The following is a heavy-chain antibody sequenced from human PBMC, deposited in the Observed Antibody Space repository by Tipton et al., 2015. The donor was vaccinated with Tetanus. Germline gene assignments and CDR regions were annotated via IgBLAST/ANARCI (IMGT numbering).Heavy chain of an antibody. CDR3: ARGVTDGYNRRFDY. CDR1: RGPISSYY. J-gene: IGHJ4*02. CDR2: ISNGNT. D-gene: IGHD5-24*01. V-gene: IGHV4-4*07. Sequence: TLSLTCTVSRGPISSYYWSWIRQPAGKGLEWIGHISNGNTDYTPSLKSRVTLSGDTSKNQFSLKLRSVTAAATAVYYCARGVTDGYNRRFDYWGQGTLVAVSP.